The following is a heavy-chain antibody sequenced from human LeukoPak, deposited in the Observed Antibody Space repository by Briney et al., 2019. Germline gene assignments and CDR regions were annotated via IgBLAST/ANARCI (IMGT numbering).Heavy chain of an antibody. Sequence: SETLSLTCTGSDGSISSYYWSWIRLPPGKGLEYIGYVSYSGTTNYNPSLKSRLTISLDTSKNQISLRLSSVTAADTAVYYCARFRSAVAGTYNYYYLDVWGKGTTVTVSS. CDR2: VSYSGTT. D-gene: IGHD6-19*01. CDR1: DGSISSYY. J-gene: IGHJ6*03. CDR3: ARFRSAVAGTYNYYYLDV. V-gene: IGHV4-59*01.